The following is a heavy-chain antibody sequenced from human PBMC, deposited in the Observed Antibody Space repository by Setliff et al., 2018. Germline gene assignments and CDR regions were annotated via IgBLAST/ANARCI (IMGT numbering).Heavy chain of an antibody. J-gene: IGHJ4*01. CDR3: ANHNPARRALNGTPLDN. V-gene: IGHV3-23*01. CDR1: GFTFSTYS. CDR2: ISGDSVYI. Sequence: GGSLRLSCAASGFTFSTYSMSWVRQVPGKGLEWVSVISGDSVYIYYGDSVKGRFTISRDNSKNTLYLQMRSLRAEDTAIYYCANHNPARRALNGTPLDNWGHGTLVTVSS. D-gene: IGHD3-9*01.